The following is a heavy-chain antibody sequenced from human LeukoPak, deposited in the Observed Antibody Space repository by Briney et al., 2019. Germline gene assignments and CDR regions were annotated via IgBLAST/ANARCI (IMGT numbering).Heavy chain of an antibody. CDR2: IWYDGSNK. V-gene: IGHV3-33*01. D-gene: IGHD1-26*01. Sequence: GGSLRLSCAASGFTFSSYGMHWVRQAPGKGLEWVAVIWYDGSNKYYADSVKGRFTISRDNSKNTLYLQMNSLRAEDTAVYYCARDHRIVGAAAEFDYWGQGTLVTLSS. J-gene: IGHJ4*02. CDR3: ARDHRIVGAAAEFDY. CDR1: GFTFSSYG.